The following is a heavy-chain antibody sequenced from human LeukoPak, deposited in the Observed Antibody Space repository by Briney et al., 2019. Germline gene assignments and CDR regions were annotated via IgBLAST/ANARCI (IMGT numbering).Heavy chain of an antibody. CDR2: IHYDGSIK. D-gene: IGHD6-13*01. V-gene: IGHV3-30*02. Sequence: PGGSLRLSCAASGFTFRDYGMHWVRQAPGKGLEWVAFIHYDGSIKYYVDSVKDRFTISRDDSKNTLYLQMNSLRPDDTAVYYCTKGGSRCCQDDYWGQGTLVTVSS. CDR1: GFTFRDYG. CDR3: TKGGSRCCQDDY. J-gene: IGHJ4*02.